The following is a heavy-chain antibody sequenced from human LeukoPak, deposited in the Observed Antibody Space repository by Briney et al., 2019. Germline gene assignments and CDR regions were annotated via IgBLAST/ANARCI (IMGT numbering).Heavy chain of an antibody. J-gene: IGHJ6*02. D-gene: IGHD6-13*01. Sequence: GGSLRLSCAASGFTFGTYAMSWVRQAPGKGLEWISAISGSGGSTYYADSVKGRFTISRDNSKNTLYLQMNSLRAEDTAVYYCARDDFIAAAGIYYYYGMDVWGQGTTVTVSS. CDR2: ISGSGGST. CDR3: ARDDFIAAAGIYYYYGMDV. CDR1: GFTFGTYA. V-gene: IGHV3-23*01.